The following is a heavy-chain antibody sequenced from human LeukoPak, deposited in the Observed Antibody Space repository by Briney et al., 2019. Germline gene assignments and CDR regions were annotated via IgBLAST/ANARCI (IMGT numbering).Heavy chain of an antibody. CDR2: ISYDGSNK. V-gene: IGHV3-30*18. CDR3: AKDRQWPLYSVGY. J-gene: IGHJ4*02. D-gene: IGHD6-19*01. CDR1: GFTFSSYG. Sequence: GGSLRLSCAASGFTFSSYGMHWVRQAPGKGLEWVAVISYDGSNKYYADSVKGRFTISRDNSKNTLYLQMNSLRAEDTAVYYCAKDRQWPLYSVGYWGQGTLVTVSS.